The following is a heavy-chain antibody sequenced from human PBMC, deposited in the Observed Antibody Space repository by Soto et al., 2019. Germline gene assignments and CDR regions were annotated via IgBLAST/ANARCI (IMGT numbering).Heavy chain of an antibody. CDR2: IDPSDSYT. J-gene: IGHJ4*02. CDR3: TKQGGNHPIVD. Sequence: GESLKISCKASGYNFISYWINWVRQKPGKGLEWMGRIDPSDSYTNYSPSFQGHVTISADKSISTAYLQWSSLKASDTAMYYCTKQGGNHPIVDRGLGNLVTVS. V-gene: IGHV5-10-1*01. D-gene: IGHD3-16*01. CDR1: GYNFISYW.